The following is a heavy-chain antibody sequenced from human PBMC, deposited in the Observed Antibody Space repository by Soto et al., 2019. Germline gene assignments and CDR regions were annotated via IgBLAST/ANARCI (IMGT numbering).Heavy chain of an antibody. CDR3: ARGASQGGSYYDYFDY. D-gene: IGHD3-22*01. V-gene: IGHV1-3*01. J-gene: IGHJ4*02. Sequence: GASVKVSCKASGYTFTSYAMHWVRQAPGQRLEWMGWINAGNGNTKYSQKFQGRVTITRDTSASTAYMELSSLRSEDTAVYYCARGASQGGSYYDYFDYWRQGTLVTVSS. CDR2: INAGNGNT. CDR1: GYTFTSYA.